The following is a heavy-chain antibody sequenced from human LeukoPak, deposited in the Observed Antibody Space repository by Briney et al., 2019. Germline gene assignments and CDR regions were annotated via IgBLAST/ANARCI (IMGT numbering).Heavy chain of an antibody. J-gene: IGHJ4*02. D-gene: IGHD2-21*02. Sequence: GESLQTSCKGSGYSFTSYWIGWVRQMPGKGLEWMGIIYPGDSDTRYSPSFQGQVTISADKSISTAYLQWSSLKASDTAMYYCARRNQYCGGDCYAFTYWGQGTLVTVSS. CDR2: IYPGDSDT. V-gene: IGHV5-51*01. CDR3: ARRNQYCGGDCYAFTY. CDR1: GYSFTSYW.